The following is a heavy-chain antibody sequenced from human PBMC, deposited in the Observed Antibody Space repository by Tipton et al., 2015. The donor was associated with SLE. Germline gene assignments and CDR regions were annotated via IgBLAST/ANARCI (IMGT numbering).Heavy chain of an antibody. Sequence: SLRLSCAVSNFTFNTYTMSWVRQAPGKGLEWVGRIKTKTDGGTTEYAAPVKGRFSIPRDESKNTLYLQMNSLKTEDTAVYYCTTDPRMVGARNYFDYWGQGTLVTVSS. V-gene: IGHV3-15*01. CDR2: IKTKTDGGTT. CDR3: TTDPRMVGARNYFDY. J-gene: IGHJ4*02. CDR1: NFTFNTYT. D-gene: IGHD1-26*01.